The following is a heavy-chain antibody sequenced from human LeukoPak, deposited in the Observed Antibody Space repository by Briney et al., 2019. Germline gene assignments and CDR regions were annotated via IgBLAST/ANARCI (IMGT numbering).Heavy chain of an antibody. CDR2: INHSGST. J-gene: IGHJ4*02. Sequence: SETLSLTCAVYGGSFSGYYWSWIRQPPGKGLEWIGEINHSGSTNYNPSLKSRVTISVDTSKNQFSLKLSSVTAADTAVYYCASSLRQQGYWGQGTLVTVSS. V-gene: IGHV4-34*01. CDR3: ASSLRQQGY. D-gene: IGHD6-13*01. CDR1: GGSFSGYY.